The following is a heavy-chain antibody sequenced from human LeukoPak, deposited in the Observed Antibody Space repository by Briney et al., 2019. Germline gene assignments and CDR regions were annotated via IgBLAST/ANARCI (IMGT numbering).Heavy chain of an antibody. CDR1: GYTFTSYG. Sequence: GASVKVSCKASGYTFTSYGISWVRQAPGQGLEWMGWISAYNGNTNYARKLQGRVTMTTDTSTSTAYMELRSLRSDDTAVYYCARADYVWGSYRFSWGDYWGQGTLVTVSS. D-gene: IGHD3-16*02. J-gene: IGHJ4*02. V-gene: IGHV1-18*01. CDR2: ISAYNGNT. CDR3: ARADYVWGSYRFSWGDY.